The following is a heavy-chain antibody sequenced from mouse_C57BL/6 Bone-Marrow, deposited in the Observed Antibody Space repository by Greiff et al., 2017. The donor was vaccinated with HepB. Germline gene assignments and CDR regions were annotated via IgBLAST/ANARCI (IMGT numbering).Heavy chain of an antibody. CDR3: ARYTIVTTHWYFDV. V-gene: IGHV5-4*03. D-gene: IGHD2-5*01. Sequence: VMLVESGGGLVKPGGSLKLSCAASGFTFSSYAMSWVRQTPEKRLEWVATISDGGSYTYYPDNVKGRFTISRDKAKNNLYLQMSHLKSEDTAMYYCARYTIVTTHWYFDVWGTGTTVTVSS. CDR2: ISDGGSYT. CDR1: GFTFSSYA. J-gene: IGHJ1*03.